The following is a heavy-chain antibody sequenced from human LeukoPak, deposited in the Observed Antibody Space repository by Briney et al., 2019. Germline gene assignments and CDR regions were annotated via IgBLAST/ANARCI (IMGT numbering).Heavy chain of an antibody. Sequence: ASVKVSCKASGYTFTGYYMHWVRQAPGQGLEWMGRINPNSGGTNYAQKFQGRVTMTRDTSISTAYMELSRLRSDDTAVHYCAREEIFGVVSNWFDPWGQGTLVTVSS. V-gene: IGHV1-2*06. CDR2: INPNSGGT. D-gene: IGHD3-3*01. CDR3: AREEIFGVVSNWFDP. J-gene: IGHJ5*02. CDR1: GYTFTGYY.